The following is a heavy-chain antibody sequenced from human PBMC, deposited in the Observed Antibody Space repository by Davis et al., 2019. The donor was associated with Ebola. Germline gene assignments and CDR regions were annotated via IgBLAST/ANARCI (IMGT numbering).Heavy chain of an antibody. D-gene: IGHD4-17*01. CDR2: ISGSAGST. CDR1: GFTFSTYA. Sequence: GGSLRLSCAASGFTFSTYAMSWVRQAPGKGLEWVSAISGSAGSTFYVDSVKGRFTISRDNFENILYLQVNGLRAEDTAVYYCAKDSEPSTVTIGIEPFDLWGPGTMVTVSS. V-gene: IGHV3-23*01. CDR3: AKDSEPSTVTIGIEPFDL. J-gene: IGHJ3*01.